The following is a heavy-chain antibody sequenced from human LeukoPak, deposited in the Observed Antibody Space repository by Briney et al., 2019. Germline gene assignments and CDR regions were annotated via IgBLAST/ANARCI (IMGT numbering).Heavy chain of an antibody. CDR1: GFTFDDYA. V-gene: IGHV3-9*01. CDR2: ISWNSGSI. J-gene: IGHJ6*02. Sequence: GGSLRLSCAASGFTFDDYAMHWVRQAPGKGLEWVSGISWNSGSIGYADSVKGRFTISRDNAKNSLYLQMNSLRAEDTALYYCAKARSYSLNHMVRGAGYYYGMDVWGQGTTVTVSS. D-gene: IGHD3-10*01. CDR3: AKARSYSLNHMVRGAGYYYGMDV.